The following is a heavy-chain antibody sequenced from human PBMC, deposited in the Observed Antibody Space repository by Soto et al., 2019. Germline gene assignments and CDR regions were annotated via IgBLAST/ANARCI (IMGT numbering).Heavy chain of an antibody. Sequence: GASVKVSCKASGYTFTGYYMPWVRQAPGQGLEWMGWINPNSGGTNYAQKFQGWVTMTRDTSISTAYMELSRLRSDDTAVYYCARVRIAARRGDYYYGMDVWGQGTTVTVSS. CDR1: GYTFTGYY. J-gene: IGHJ6*02. V-gene: IGHV1-2*04. CDR3: ARVRIAARRGDYYYGMDV. CDR2: INPNSGGT. D-gene: IGHD6-6*01.